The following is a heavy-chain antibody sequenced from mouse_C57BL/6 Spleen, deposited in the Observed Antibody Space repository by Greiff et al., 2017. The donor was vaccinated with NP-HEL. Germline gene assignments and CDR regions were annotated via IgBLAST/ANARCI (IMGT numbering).Heavy chain of an antibody. Sequence: EVQGVESGGGLVKPGGSLKLSCAASGFTFSDYGTHWVRQAPEKGLEWVAYISSGSSTIYYADKVKGRFTISRDNAKNTLFRQMTSLRSEDTAMYYCARGGFAYWGQGTLVTVSA. CDR3: ARGGFAY. V-gene: IGHV5-17*01. CDR2: ISSGSSTI. CDR1: GFTFSDYG. J-gene: IGHJ3*01.